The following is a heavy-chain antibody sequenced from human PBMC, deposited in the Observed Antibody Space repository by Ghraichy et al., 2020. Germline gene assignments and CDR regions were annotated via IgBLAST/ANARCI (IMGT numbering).Heavy chain of an antibody. J-gene: IGHJ4*02. D-gene: IGHD3-10*01. Sequence: GESLNISCKGSGYSFTSYWIGWVRQMPGKGLEWMGIIYPGDSDTRYSPSFQGQVTISADKSISTAYLQWSSLKASDTAMYYCARGLEDYYGSGSYYNVSLSYDYWGQGTLVTVSS. CDR2: IYPGDSDT. CDR1: GYSFTSYW. CDR3: ARGLEDYYGSGSYYNVSLSYDY. V-gene: IGHV5-51*01.